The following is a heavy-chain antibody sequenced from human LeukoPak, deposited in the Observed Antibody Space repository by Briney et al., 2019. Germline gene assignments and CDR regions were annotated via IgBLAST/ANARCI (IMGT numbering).Heavy chain of an antibody. V-gene: IGHV1-69*13. Sequence: ASVKVSCKASGYTFTGYYMHWVRQAPGQGLEWMGGIIPIFGTANYAQKFQGRVTITADESTSTAYMELSSLRSEDTAVYYCARVSGPLGAAHRDYWGQGTLVTVSS. D-gene: IGHD1-26*01. CDR3: ARVSGPLGAAHRDY. CDR2: IIPIFGTA. CDR1: GYTFTGYY. J-gene: IGHJ4*02.